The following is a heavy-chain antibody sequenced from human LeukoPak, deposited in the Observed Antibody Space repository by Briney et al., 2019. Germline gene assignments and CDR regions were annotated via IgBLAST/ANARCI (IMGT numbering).Heavy chain of an antibody. CDR1: GFTFSSYS. CDR3: AREGGEMATIYYYYYYMDV. J-gene: IGHJ6*03. D-gene: IGHD5-24*01. CDR2: ISSSSSYI. Sequence: GGSLRLSCAASGFTFSSYSMNWVRQAPGKGLERVSSISSSSSYIYYADSVKGRFTISRDNAKNSLYLQMNSLRAEDTAVYYCAREGGEMATIYYYYYYMDVWGKGTTVTVSS. V-gene: IGHV3-21*01.